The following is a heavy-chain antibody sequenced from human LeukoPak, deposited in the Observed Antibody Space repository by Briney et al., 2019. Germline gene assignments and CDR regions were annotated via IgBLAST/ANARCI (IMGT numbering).Heavy chain of an antibody. V-gene: IGHV1-2*06. CDR3: AREGRGWYLVPGGSYYHYGMDV. Sequence: ASVKVSCKASGYTFTGYYMHWVRQAPGQGLEWMGRINPNSGGTNYAQKFQGRVTMTRDTSISTAYMELSRLRSDDTAVYYCAREGRGWYLVPGGSYYHYGMDVWGQGTTVTVSS. CDR1: GYTFTGYY. CDR2: INPNSGGT. J-gene: IGHJ6*02. D-gene: IGHD6-19*01.